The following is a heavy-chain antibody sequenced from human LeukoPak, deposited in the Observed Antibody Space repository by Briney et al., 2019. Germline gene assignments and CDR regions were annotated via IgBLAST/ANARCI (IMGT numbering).Heavy chain of an antibody. D-gene: IGHD3-10*01. CDR2: ISWNSGSI. V-gene: IGHV3-9*01. CDR3: AKDSAAYYYAPDAFDI. CDR1: GFTFDDYA. Sequence: GRSLRLSCAASGFTFDDYAMHWVRQAPGKGLEGVSGISWNSGSIGYADSVKGRFTISRDNAKNSLYLQMNSLRAEDTSLYYCAKDSAAYYYAPDAFDIWGQGTMVTVSS. J-gene: IGHJ3*02.